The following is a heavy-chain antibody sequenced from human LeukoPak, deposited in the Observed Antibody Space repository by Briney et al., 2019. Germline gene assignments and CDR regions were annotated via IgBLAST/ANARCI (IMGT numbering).Heavy chain of an antibody. D-gene: IGHD4-17*01. V-gene: IGHV4-39*07. CDR2: IYYSGST. CDR1: GGSISSSSYY. CDR3: ARDEVMDTVTTVPWVGY. Sequence: SETLSLTCTVSGGSISSSSYYWGWIRQPPGKGLEWIGSIYYSGSTYYNPSLKSRVTISVDTSKNQFSLKLSSVTAADTAVYYCARDEVMDTVTTVPWVGYWGQGTLVTVSS. J-gene: IGHJ4*02.